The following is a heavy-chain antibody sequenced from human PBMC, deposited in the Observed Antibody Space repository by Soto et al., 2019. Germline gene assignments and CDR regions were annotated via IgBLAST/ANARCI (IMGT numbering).Heavy chain of an antibody. CDR2: IYYSGST. CDR1: GGSISSGDYY. J-gene: IGHJ4*02. V-gene: IGHV4-30-4*01. CDR3: ARGRDGAILDY. Sequence: PSETLSLTCTVSGGSISSGDYYWSWIRQPPGKGLEWIGYIYYSGSTYYNPSLKSRVTISVDTSKNQFSLKLSSVTATDTAVYYCARGRDGAILDYWGQGTLVTVSS.